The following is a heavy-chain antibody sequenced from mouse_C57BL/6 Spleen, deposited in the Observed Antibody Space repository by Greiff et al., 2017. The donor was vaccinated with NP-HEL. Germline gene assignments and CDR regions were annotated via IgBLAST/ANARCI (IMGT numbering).Heavy chain of an antibody. CDR1: GFSFNTYA. Sequence: EVQLVESGGGLVQPKGSLKLSCAASGFSFNTYAMNWVRQAPGKGLEWVARIRSKSNNYATYYADSVKDRFTISRDDSESMLYLQMNNLKTEDTASYYCVRPYYLNFFDYWGQGTTLPVSS. CDR3: VRPYYLNFFDY. J-gene: IGHJ2*01. V-gene: IGHV10-1*01. CDR2: IRSKSNNYAT. D-gene: IGHD2-10*01.